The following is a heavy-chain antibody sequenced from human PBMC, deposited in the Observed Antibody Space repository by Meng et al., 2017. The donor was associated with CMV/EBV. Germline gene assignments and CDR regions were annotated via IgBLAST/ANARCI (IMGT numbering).Heavy chain of an antibody. Sequence: SVNVSCKASVYTFTGYYMHWVRQAPGQGLEWMGWINPNSGGTNYAQKFQGRVTMTRDTSISTAYMELSRLRSDDTAVYYCARGNLRREQQLGYWGQGTLVTVSS. J-gene: IGHJ4*02. V-gene: IGHV1-2*02. CDR1: VYTFTGYY. CDR2: INPNSGGT. D-gene: IGHD6-13*01. CDR3: ARGNLRREQQLGY.